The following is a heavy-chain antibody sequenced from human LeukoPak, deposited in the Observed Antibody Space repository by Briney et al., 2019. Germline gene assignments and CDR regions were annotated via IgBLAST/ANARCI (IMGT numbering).Heavy chain of an antibody. CDR3: ARDPINIATAGKGFDY. CDR1: GFTFSSYT. D-gene: IGHD6-13*01. Sequence: GGSLRLSCAASGFTFSSYTMNWVRQAPGKGLEWVSSISSSSSYIYYADSVKGRFTISRDNAKRSLYLQMNSLRAEDTAVYYCARDPINIATAGKGFDYWGQGTLVTVSS. J-gene: IGHJ4*02. CDR2: ISSSSSYI. V-gene: IGHV3-21*01.